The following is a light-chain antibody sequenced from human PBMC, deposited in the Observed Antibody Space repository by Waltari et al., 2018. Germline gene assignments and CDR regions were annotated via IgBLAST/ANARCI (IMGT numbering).Light chain of an antibody. V-gene: IGKV1-39*01. Sequence: DIQMTQSPSSLPASVGHRVTITCRTSQNIHIYLHWYQQKPGNAPKLLIYSASHLHSGVPSRFSGSGSGTDFTLTISNLQPEDFATYYCQQGYSTYRTFGQGTRVEI. CDR3: QQGYSTYRT. CDR2: SAS. J-gene: IGKJ1*01. CDR1: QNIHIY.